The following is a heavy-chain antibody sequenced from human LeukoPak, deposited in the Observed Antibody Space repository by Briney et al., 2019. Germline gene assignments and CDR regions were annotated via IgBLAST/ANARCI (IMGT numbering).Heavy chain of an antibody. V-gene: IGHV3-30*18. Sequence: GGSLRLSCAASGFTFSSYAMSWVRQAPGKGLEWVAVISYDGSNKYYADSVKGRFTISRDNSKNTLYLQMNSLRAEDTAVYYCAKAAAGDFDYWGQGTLVTVSS. CDR3: AKAAAGDFDY. CDR1: GFTFSSYA. J-gene: IGHJ4*02. D-gene: IGHD6-13*01. CDR2: ISYDGSNK.